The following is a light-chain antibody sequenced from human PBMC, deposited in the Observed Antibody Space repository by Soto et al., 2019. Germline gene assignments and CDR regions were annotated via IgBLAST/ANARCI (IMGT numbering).Light chain of an antibody. CDR1: QSISSW. J-gene: IGKJ1*01. V-gene: IGKV1-5*01. CDR2: DAS. CDR3: QQYNSYSWT. Sequence: DIQMTQSPSTLSASVGDRVTITCRASQSISSWLAWYQQKPGKAPKLLIYDASSLESGVPSRFSGSGSGTVFTLSISSLQPDDFATYYCQQYNSYSWTFGQGTKVEI.